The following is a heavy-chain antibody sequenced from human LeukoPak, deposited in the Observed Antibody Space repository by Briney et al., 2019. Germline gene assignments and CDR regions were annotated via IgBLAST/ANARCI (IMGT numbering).Heavy chain of an antibody. Sequence: GGSLRLSCAASGFTFSSYWMSWVRQAPGKGLEWVANIKQDGSEKYYVDSVKGRFTISRDNAKNSLYLQMNSLRADDTAVYYCAKPLYNSGWYGGGDSWGQGTLVTVSS. J-gene: IGHJ5*02. V-gene: IGHV3-7*03. CDR3: AKPLYNSGWYGGGDS. CDR1: GFTFSSYW. CDR2: IKQDGSEK. D-gene: IGHD6-19*01.